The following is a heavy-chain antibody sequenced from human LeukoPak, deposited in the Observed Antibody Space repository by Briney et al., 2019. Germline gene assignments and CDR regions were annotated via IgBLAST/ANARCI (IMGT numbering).Heavy chain of an antibody. CDR1: GYTFTDYY. J-gene: IGHJ4*02. D-gene: IGHD3-3*01. V-gene: IGHV1-2*02. CDR3: ARDGGLDY. Sequence: ASVKVSCKASGYTFTDYYMHRVRQAPGQGFEWMGWINPNTGGTNYAQKFQGRVTLTRDTSITTAYMELSRLRSDDTAVYYCARDGGLDYWGQGTLVTVSS. CDR2: INPNTGGT.